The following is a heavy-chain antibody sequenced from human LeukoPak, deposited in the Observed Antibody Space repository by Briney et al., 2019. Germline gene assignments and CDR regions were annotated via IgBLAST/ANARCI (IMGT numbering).Heavy chain of an antibody. D-gene: IGHD3-3*01. J-gene: IGHJ6*02. CDR2: IYYSGRP. Sequence: PSETLSLTCTVSGGSISSYYWSWIRQPPGKGLEWIGYIYYSGRPNYNPSLKSRVTISVDTSKNQFSLKLSSVTAADTAVYYCAREGYDLWSGYHLTGDYYGMDVWGQGTTVTVSS. CDR1: GGSISSYY. V-gene: IGHV4-59*01. CDR3: AREGYDLWSGYHLTGDYYGMDV.